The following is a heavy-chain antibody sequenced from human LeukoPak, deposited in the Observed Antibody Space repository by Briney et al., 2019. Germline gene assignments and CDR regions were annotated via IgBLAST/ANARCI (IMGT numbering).Heavy chain of an antibody. CDR2: IGTAGDT. CDR1: GFTFSSYD. D-gene: IGHD3-3*01. V-gene: IGHV3-13*01. J-gene: IGHJ6*02. Sequence: GGSLRLSCAASGFTFSSYDMHWVRQATGKGREWVSAIGTAGDTYYPGSVKGRFTISRENAKNSLYLQMNSLRAGDTAVYYCARERHRDFWSGYRTYYGMDVWGQGTTVTVSS. CDR3: ARERHRDFWSGYRTYYGMDV.